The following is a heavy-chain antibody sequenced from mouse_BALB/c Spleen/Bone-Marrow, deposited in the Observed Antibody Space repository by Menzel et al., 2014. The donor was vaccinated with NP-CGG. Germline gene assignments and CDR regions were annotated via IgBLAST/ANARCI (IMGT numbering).Heavy chain of an antibody. CDR2: IDPSDSET. V-gene: IGHV1-69*02. Sequence: QVQLKQSGAELVKPGAPVKLSCKASGYTFTDYWMNWVKQRPGRGLEWIGRIDPSDSETHYNQKFKDKATLTVDKSSTTAYIQLSNLTSEDSAVYYCARTAYWGQGTLVTGSA. J-gene: IGHJ3*01. CDR3: ARTAY. CDR1: GYTFTDYW.